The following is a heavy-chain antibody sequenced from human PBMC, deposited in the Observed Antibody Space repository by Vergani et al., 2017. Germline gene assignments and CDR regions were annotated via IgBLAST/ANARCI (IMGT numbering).Heavy chain of an antibody. J-gene: IGHJ4*02. CDR3: ARDQSDSSGYLGDY. Sequence: EVQLVESGGGLVKPGGSLRLSCAASGFTFSSHSMNWVRQAPGKVLEWVSSISSSSSYIYYADSVKGRFTISRDNAKNSLYLQMNSLRAEDTAVYYCARDQSDSSGYLGDYWGQGTLVTVSS. V-gene: IGHV3-21*01. CDR2: ISSSSSYI. CDR1: GFTFSSHS. D-gene: IGHD3-22*01.